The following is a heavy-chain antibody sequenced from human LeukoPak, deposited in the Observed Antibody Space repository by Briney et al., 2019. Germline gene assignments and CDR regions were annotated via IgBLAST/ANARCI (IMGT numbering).Heavy chain of an antibody. Sequence: GGSLRLSCAASGFTFSSYWMHWVRQAPGKGLVWVGRIKRRTDGGTTDYAAPVKGRFTISRDDSKNTLYLQMNSLKSEDTAVYYCTGSRWVTDDYWGQGTLVTVSS. CDR1: GFTFSSYW. CDR3: TGSRWVTDDY. D-gene: IGHD6-13*01. J-gene: IGHJ4*02. CDR2: IKRRTDGGTT. V-gene: IGHV3-15*01.